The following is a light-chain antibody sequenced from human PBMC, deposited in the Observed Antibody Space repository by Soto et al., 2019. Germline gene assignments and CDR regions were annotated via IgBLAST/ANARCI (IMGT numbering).Light chain of an antibody. V-gene: IGKV3-15*01. CDR2: AAS. CDR3: QQYNNWPLYS. Sequence: EIVMTQSPGTLSVSPGEIATLSCRASQGVGTNLAWYQQRPGQAPRLLIYAASTRATGIPARFSGRGSGTEFTLTISSLQSEDFALYFCQQYNNWPLYSFGQGTKLEIK. CDR1: QGVGTN. J-gene: IGKJ2*01.